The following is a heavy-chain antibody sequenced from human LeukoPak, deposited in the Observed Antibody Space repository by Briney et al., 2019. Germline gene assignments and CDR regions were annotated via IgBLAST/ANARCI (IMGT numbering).Heavy chain of an antibody. V-gene: IGHV3-21*01. CDR1: GFTFSSYS. CDR2: ISSSSSYI. D-gene: IGHD4-23*01. J-gene: IGHJ4*02. Sequence: IPGGSLRLSCAASGFTFSSYSMNWVRQAPGKGLEWVSSISSSSSYIYYADSVKGRFTISRDNAKNSLYLQMNSLRAEGTAVYYCARGPYGGRIDYFDYWGQGTLVTVSS. CDR3: ARGPYGGRIDYFDY.